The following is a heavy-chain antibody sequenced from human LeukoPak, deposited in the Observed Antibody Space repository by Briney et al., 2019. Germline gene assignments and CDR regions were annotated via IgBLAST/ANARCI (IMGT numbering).Heavy chain of an antibody. D-gene: IGHD3-3*01. J-gene: IGHJ4*02. CDR2: ISSSSSYI. Sequence: GGSLRLSCAASGFTFSSYSMNWVRQAPGKGLEWVSSISSSSSYICYADSVKGRFTISRDNAKNSLYLQMNSLRAEDTAVYYCARGEWAAEFDYWGQGTLVTVSS. V-gene: IGHV3-21*01. CDR1: GFTFSSYS. CDR3: ARGEWAAEFDY.